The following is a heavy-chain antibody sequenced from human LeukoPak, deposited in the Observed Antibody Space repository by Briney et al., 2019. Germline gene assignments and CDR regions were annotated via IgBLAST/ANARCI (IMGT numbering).Heavy chain of an antibody. Sequence: SETLSLTCAVYGGSFSGYYWSWIRQPPGKGLEWIGEINHSGSTNYNPSLKSRVTISVDRSKNQFSLKLSSVTAADTAVYYCARAPDYYDSSGPGDWFDPWGQGTLVTVSS. J-gene: IGHJ5*02. V-gene: IGHV4-34*01. CDR3: ARAPDYYDSSGPGDWFDP. D-gene: IGHD3-22*01. CDR1: GGSFSGYY. CDR2: INHSGST.